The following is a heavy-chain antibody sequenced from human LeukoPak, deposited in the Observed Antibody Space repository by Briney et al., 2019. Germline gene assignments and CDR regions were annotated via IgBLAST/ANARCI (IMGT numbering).Heavy chain of an antibody. Sequence: PSETLSLTCTVSGGSISSGGHSWSWIRQPPGKGLEWIGYIYYSGSTNYNPSLKSRVTIPVDTSKNQFSLKLSSVTAADTAVYYCAREAEYSSGWPEDWYFDLWGRGTLVTVSS. D-gene: IGHD6-19*01. J-gene: IGHJ2*01. CDR1: GGSISSGGHS. CDR3: AREAEYSSGWPEDWYFDL. V-gene: IGHV4-61*08. CDR2: IYYSGST.